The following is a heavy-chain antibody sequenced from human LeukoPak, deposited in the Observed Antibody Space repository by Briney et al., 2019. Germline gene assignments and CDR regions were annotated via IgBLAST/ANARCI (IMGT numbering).Heavy chain of an antibody. D-gene: IGHD2-21*02. V-gene: IGHV4-30-4*01. CDR3: ARVLGWHIVVVTAISEGAFDI. J-gene: IGHJ3*02. CDR2: IYYSGST. Sequence: SETLSLTCTVYGGSISSGDYYWSWIRQPPGKGLEWIGYIYYSGSTYYNPSLKSRVTISVDTSKNQFSLKLGSVTAADTAVYYCARVLGWHIVVVTAISEGAFDIWGQGTMVTVSS. CDR1: GGSISSGDYY.